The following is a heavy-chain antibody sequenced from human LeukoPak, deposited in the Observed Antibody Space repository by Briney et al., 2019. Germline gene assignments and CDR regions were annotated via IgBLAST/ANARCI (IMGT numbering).Heavy chain of an antibody. J-gene: IGHJ6*03. CDR2: INSDGSST. V-gene: IGHV3-74*01. CDR3: AKDAGGYYYYYMGV. Sequence: GGSLRLSCAASGFTFSSYWMHWVRQAPGKGLVWVSRINSDGSSTSYADSVKGRFTISRDNAKNSLYLQMNSLRAEDTALYYCAKDAGGYYYYYMGVWGKGTTVTTSS. CDR1: GFTFSSYW.